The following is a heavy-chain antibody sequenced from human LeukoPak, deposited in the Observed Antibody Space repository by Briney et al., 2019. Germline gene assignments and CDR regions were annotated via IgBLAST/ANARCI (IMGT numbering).Heavy chain of an antibody. CDR2: IYHSGST. CDR1: GYSISSGYY. Sequence: SETLSLTCTVSGYSISSGYYWGWIRQPPGKGLEWIGSIYHSGSTYYNPSLKSRVTISVDTSKNQFSLKLSSVTAADTAVYYCARVRPQDDWGFDYWGQGTLVTVSS. V-gene: IGHV4-38-2*02. J-gene: IGHJ4*02. D-gene: IGHD7-27*01. CDR3: ARVRPQDDWGFDY.